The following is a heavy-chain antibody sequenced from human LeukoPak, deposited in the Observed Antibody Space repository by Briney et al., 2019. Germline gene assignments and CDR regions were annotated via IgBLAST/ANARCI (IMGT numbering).Heavy chain of an antibody. J-gene: IGHJ4*02. V-gene: IGHV1-8*01. CDR1: GYTFTSYD. Sequence: ASVKVSCKASGYTFTSYDINWVRQAAGQGLEWMGWMNPNSGNTGYGLKFQGRVTMTRDTSTSTVYMELSSLRSEDTAVYYCASPRGYGGYLIHWGQGTLVTVSS. CDR2: MNPNSGNT. CDR3: ASPRGYGGYLIH. D-gene: IGHD5-12*01.